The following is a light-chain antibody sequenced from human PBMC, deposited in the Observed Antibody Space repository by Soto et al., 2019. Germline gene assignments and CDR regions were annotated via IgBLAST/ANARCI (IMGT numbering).Light chain of an antibody. V-gene: IGKV1-5*01. Sequence: DIQMTQSPSILSVSVGDRVTITCRASQSISNSLAWYQQRPGTAPKLLIYDASSLESGVPSRFSGSGSGTEFTLTISSLQPDDFATYYCQQYNSYPWTFGQGTKVDIK. CDR2: DAS. CDR1: QSISNS. CDR3: QQYNSYPWT. J-gene: IGKJ1*01.